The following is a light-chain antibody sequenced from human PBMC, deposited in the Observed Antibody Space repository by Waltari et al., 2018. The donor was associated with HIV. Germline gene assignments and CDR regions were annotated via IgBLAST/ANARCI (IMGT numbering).Light chain of an antibody. Sequence: SYELTQPPSVSVSPGQTARITCSGDALPKKYAYWYQQKSGQAPVLVIYEDSKRPSGIPERFSGSSSGTMATLTISGAQVEDEAAYYCYSIDSSVNHRVFGGGTKLTVL. CDR2: EDS. CDR1: ALPKKY. J-gene: IGLJ2*01. CDR3: YSIDSSVNHRV. V-gene: IGLV3-10*01.